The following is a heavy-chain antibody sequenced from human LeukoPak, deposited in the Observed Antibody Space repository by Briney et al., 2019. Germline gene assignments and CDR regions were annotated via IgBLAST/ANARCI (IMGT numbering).Heavy chain of an antibody. CDR1: GYTFTSYD. CDR2: VNPNSGNT. CDR3: ARGGIAAAGVDY. V-gene: IGHV1-8*01. Sequence: ASVKVSCKASGYTFTSYDINWVRQATGQGLEWMGWVNPNSGNTGYAQKFQGRVTMTRNTAISTVYMELSSLRSEDTAVYYCARGGIAAAGVDYWGQEPWSPSPQ. D-gene: IGHD6-13*01. J-gene: IGHJ4*01.